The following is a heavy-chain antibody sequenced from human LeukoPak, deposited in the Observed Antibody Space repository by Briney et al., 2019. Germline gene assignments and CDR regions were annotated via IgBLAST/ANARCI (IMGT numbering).Heavy chain of an antibody. CDR1: GFTFSSYW. V-gene: IGHV3-7*01. D-gene: IGHD3-3*01. Sequence: SGGSLRLSCAASGFTFSSYWMSWVRQAPGKGLEWVANIKQDGSEKYYVDSVKGRFTISRDNAKNSLYLQMNSLRAEDTAVYYCARRSYDFWSGYQHYFDYWGQGTLVTVSS. CDR2: IKQDGSEK. J-gene: IGHJ4*02. CDR3: ARRSYDFWSGYQHYFDY.